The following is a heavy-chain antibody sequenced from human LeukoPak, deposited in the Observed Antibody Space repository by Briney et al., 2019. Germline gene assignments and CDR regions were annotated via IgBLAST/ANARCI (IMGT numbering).Heavy chain of an antibody. Sequence: PSETLSLTCTVSGGSISNYYWSWIRQPPGKGLEWIGYIYYSGSTNYNPSLKSRVTISVDTSKNQFSLKLSSVTAADTAVYYCARRRFDGDFDYWGQGTLVTVSS. D-gene: IGHD3-16*01. CDR2: IYYSGST. J-gene: IGHJ4*02. CDR1: GGSISNYY. V-gene: IGHV4-59*08. CDR3: ARRRFDGDFDY.